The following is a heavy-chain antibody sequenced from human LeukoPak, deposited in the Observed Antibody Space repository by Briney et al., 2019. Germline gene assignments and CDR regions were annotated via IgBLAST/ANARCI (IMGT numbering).Heavy chain of an antibody. D-gene: IGHD3-3*01. J-gene: IGHJ6*03. V-gene: IGHV3-21*01. Sequence: GGSLRLSCAASGFTFSSYSMNWVRQAPGKGLEWVSSISSSSSYIYYADSVKGRFTISRDNAKNSLYLQMNSLRAEDTAVYYCARDGFWSGYRYMDVWGKGTTVTVSS. CDR3: ARDGFWSGYRYMDV. CDR2: ISSSSSYI. CDR1: GFTFSSYS.